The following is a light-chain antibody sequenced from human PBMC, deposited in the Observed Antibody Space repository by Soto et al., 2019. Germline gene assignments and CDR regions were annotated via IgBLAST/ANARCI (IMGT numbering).Light chain of an antibody. CDR1: SSDIGAYDL. CDR2: EVS. J-gene: IGLJ1*01. CDR3: TSFAPGRIYV. V-gene: IGLV2-14*03. Sequence: QSVLTQPASVSGSPGQSITISCSGTSSDIGAYDLVSWYQQHPGRPPKLIIYEVSRRFSGLSYRFSGSKSSNTASLTISRLLAEDEGDYYCTSFAPGRIYVFGSGTKVTVL.